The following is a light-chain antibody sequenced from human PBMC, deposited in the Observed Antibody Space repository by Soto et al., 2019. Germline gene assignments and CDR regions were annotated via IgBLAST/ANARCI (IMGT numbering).Light chain of an antibody. CDR1: SSDVGGYNC. CDR3: SSYTSSGTHV. CDR2: DVS. J-gene: IGLJ1*01. V-gene: IGLV2-14*03. Sequence: QSALTQPASVSGSPGQSITISCTGTSSDVGGYNCVSWYQQHPGKAPKLMIYDVSTRPSGVSNRFSGSKSGNTASLTISGLQAEDEADYYCSSYTSSGTHVFGTGTQLTVL.